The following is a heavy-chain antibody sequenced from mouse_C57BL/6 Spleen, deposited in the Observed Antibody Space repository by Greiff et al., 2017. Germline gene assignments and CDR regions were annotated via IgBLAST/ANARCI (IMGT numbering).Heavy chain of an antibody. CDR3: ARRFITTVVATGAMDY. CDR2: IDPNSGGT. CDR1: GYTFTSYW. D-gene: IGHD1-1*01. Sequence: QVQLQQPGAALVKPGASVKLSCKASGYTFTSYWMHWVKQRPGRGLEWIGRIDPNSGGTKYNEKFKSKATLTVDKPSSTAYMQLSSLTSEDSAVYYCARRFITTVVATGAMDYWGQGTSVTVSS. V-gene: IGHV1-72*01. J-gene: IGHJ4*01.